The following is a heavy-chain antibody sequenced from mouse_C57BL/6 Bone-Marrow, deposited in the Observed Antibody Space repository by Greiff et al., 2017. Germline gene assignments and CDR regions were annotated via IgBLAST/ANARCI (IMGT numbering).Heavy chain of an antibody. J-gene: IGHJ2*01. D-gene: IGHD2-5*01. V-gene: IGHV1-59*01. CDR3: ARSDYSKIDYFDY. CDR2: IDPSDSYT. Sequence: QVQLQQPGAELVRPGTSVKLSCKASGYTFTSYWMHWVKQRSGQGLEWIGVIDPSDSYTNYNQKFKGKATLTVDTSSSTAYMQLSSLTSEDSAVYYCARSDYSKIDYFDYWGQGTTLTVSS. CDR1: GYTFTSYW.